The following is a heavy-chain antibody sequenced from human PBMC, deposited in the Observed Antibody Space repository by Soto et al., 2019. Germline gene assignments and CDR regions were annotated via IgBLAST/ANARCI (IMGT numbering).Heavy chain of an antibody. D-gene: IGHD1-26*01. Sequence: SETLSLTCTVSGVSISSYYWSWIRQPPGKGLEWIGYIYCSGSTNYNPSLKSRVTISVDTSKNQFSLKLSSVTAADTAVYYCARGKAMNIGSYYAGYWGQGPLVTVSP. CDR1: GVSISSYY. CDR2: IYCSGST. V-gene: IGHV4-59*01. CDR3: ARGKAMNIGSYYAGY. J-gene: IGHJ4*02.